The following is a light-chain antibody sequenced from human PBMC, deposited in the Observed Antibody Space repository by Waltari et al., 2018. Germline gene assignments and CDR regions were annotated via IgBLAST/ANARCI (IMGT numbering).Light chain of an antibody. V-gene: IGLV1-47*01. Sequence: SVLPHPPSTSGTPGQRFSIPSSGSSLNLRNNYVFWYQHLPGTAPKLLIYRNNQRPPGVPDRFSGSKSGTSASLAISGLRPEDEATYYCAAWDDSLSVSYVFGTGTKVTVL. CDR2: RNN. CDR3: AAWDDSLSVSYV. CDR1: SLNLRNNY. J-gene: IGLJ1*01.